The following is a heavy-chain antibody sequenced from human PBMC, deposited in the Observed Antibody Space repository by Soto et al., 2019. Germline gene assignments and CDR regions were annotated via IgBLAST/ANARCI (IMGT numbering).Heavy chain of an antibody. J-gene: IGHJ4*02. V-gene: IGHV1-3*01. Sequence: GASVKVSCKASGYTFTSYAMHWVRQAPGQRLEWMGWINAGNGNTKYSQKFQGRVTITRDTSASTAYMELSSLRSEDTAVYYCARDGPYTQLEHPVFDYGGKGPLVTVSS. CDR2: INAGNGNT. CDR1: GYTFTSYA. D-gene: IGHD6-6*01. CDR3: ARDGPYTQLEHPVFDY.